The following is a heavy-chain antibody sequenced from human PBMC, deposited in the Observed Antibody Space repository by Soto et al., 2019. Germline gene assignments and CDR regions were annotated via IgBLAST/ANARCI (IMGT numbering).Heavy chain of an antibody. Sequence: ASVKVSCKASGYTFTSYGISWVRPAPGQGLEWMGWIIAYNGNTNYAQKLQGRVTMTTDTSTSTAYMELSSLRSEVTVVYFCARTTLIFDRDDPARYYYYYGMDVWGQGTTVTVSS. CDR3: ARTTLIFDRDDPARYYYYYGMDV. V-gene: IGHV1-18*01. D-gene: IGHD3-22*01. J-gene: IGHJ6*02. CDR1: GYTFTSYG. CDR2: IIAYNGNT.